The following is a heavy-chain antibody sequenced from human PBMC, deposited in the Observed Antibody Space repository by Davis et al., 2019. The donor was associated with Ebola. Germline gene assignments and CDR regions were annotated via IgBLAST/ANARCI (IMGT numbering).Heavy chain of an antibody. Sequence: GSLRLSCTVSGGSISSSSYYWGWIRQPPGKGLEWIGSIYYSGSTYYNPSLKSRVTISVDTSKNQFSLKLSSVTAADTAVYYCARGEDEYSSSMGVWGQGTTVTVSS. D-gene: IGHD6-6*01. V-gene: IGHV4-39*01. CDR3: ARGEDEYSSSMGV. J-gene: IGHJ6*02. CDR1: GGSISSSSYY. CDR2: IYYSGST.